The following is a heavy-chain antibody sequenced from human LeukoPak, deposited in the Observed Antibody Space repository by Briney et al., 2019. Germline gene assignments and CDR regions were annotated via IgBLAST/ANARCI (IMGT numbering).Heavy chain of an antibody. CDR3: ARDSSGYQ. Sequence: GGSLRLSCAAPGFTFSTYWISWVRQAPGKGLEGGANIKEDGSEKCYGDSVKGRFNISRDNAKNSLYLEMNSLRVEDTAVYYCARDSSGYQWGQGTLVTVSS. D-gene: IGHD3-22*01. CDR1: GFTFSTYW. V-gene: IGHV3-7*01. J-gene: IGHJ4*02. CDR2: IKEDGSEK.